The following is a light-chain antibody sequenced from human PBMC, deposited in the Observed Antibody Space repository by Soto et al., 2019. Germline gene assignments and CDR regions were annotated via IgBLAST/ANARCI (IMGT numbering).Light chain of an antibody. Sequence: DIQMTQSPSSLSASVGDRVTITCRASQTIGLSLNWYQQRPGRAPNLLIYRASSLESGVPSRFSGSGPGTAFNLTISSLQPEDFATYSCQQSSSFPYTFCLGTKLEIK. CDR2: RAS. V-gene: IGKV1-39*01. CDR1: QTIGLS. CDR3: QQSSSFPYT. J-gene: IGKJ2*01.